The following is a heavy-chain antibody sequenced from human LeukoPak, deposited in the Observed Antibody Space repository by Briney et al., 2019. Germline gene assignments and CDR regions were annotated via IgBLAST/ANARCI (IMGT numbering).Heavy chain of an antibody. CDR3: ARGGYCSSTSCHRGFDP. V-gene: IGHV4-34*01. Sequence: SETLSLTCAVSGGSVNRGTFFWSWIRQPPGKGLEWIGEINHSGSTNYNPSLKSRVTISVDTSKNQFSLKLSSVTAADTAVYYCARGGYCSSTSCHRGFDPWGQGTLVTVSS. CDR1: GGSVNRGTFF. J-gene: IGHJ5*02. CDR2: INHSGST. D-gene: IGHD2-2*01.